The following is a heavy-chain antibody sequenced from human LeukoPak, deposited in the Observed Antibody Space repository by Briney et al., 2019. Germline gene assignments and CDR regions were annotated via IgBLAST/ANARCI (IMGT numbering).Heavy chain of an antibody. D-gene: IGHD6-13*01. CDR3: VRDSRYGSGWFEDGLDF. CDR1: GDSVRSYY. Sequence: SEILSLTCTVSGDSVRSYYWSWIRQPPGQGLEWLGHINDRGSTNYNPSLQGRVTISIDTSKNQFSLKVNSVTAADTPVYYCVRDSRYGSGWFEDGLDFWGQGTTVTVSS. J-gene: IGHJ6*02. V-gene: IGHV4-59*02. CDR2: INDRGST.